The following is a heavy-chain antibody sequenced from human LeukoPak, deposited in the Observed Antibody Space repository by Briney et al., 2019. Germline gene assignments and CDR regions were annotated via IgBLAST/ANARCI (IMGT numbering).Heavy chain of an antibody. D-gene: IGHD5-24*01. CDR2: ISSSSTYI. CDR3: ARVQRGEMATFDS. V-gene: IGHV3-21*01. J-gene: IGHJ4*02. Sequence: GGSLRLSCAASGFIFSSYSMNWVRHAPGKGLEWVSSISSSSTYIHYADSLKGRVTISRDNARNSLYLQIDSLRVEDTAVYYCARVQRGEMATFDSWGQGTLVTVSP. CDR1: GFIFSSYS.